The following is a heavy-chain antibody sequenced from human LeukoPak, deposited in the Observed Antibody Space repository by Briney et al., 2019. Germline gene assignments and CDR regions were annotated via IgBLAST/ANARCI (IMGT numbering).Heavy chain of an antibody. Sequence: HPGGSLRLSCAASGFTFSSYAMHWVRQAPGKGLEWVAVISYDGSNKYYADSVKGRFTISRDNSKNTLYLQMNSLRAEDTAVYYCAKDGLPIAVAGLDPLYFDYWGQGTLVTVSS. D-gene: IGHD6-19*01. CDR3: AKDGLPIAVAGLDPLYFDY. CDR2: ISYDGSNK. CDR1: GFTFSSYA. V-gene: IGHV3-30-3*01. J-gene: IGHJ4*02.